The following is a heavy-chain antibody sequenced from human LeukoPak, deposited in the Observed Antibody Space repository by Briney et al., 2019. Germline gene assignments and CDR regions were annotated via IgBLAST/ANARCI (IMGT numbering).Heavy chain of an antibody. CDR3: ARDPDFSGSYIDAFNI. CDR1: GFTVNSNY. D-gene: IGHD1-26*01. CDR2: ISTGGRT. Sequence: GGSLRLSCAASGFTVNSNYMSWVRQAPGKGLEWVSFISTGGRTNYADSVKGRFTISRDNSKNTVYLQMDSLRAEDTAVYYCARDPDFSGSYIDAFNIWGHGTMVTVSS. V-gene: IGHV3-53*01. J-gene: IGHJ3*02.